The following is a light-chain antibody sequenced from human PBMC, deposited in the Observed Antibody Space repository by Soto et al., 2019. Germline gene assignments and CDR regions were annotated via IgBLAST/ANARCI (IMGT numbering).Light chain of an antibody. V-gene: IGLV2-11*01. CDR1: SSDVGGYNA. J-gene: IGLJ1*01. CDR3: CSLTTSHTYV. Sequence: QSVLTQPRSVSGSPGQSVTISCTGTSSDVGGYNAVSWYQQHPGKAPNIMIYDVTKRPSGVPDRFSGSKSGNTASLTISGLQADDEADYYCCSLTTSHTYVFGSGTKGTVL. CDR2: DVT.